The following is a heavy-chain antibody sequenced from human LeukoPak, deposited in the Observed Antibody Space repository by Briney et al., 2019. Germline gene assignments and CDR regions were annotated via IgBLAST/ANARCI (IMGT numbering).Heavy chain of an antibody. CDR3: AKTAYYDSRGYTNDY. J-gene: IGHJ4*02. Sequence: PGGSLRLSCAASGFTFSSYAMSWVRQAPGKGLEWVSSISGSGGSTYYADSVKGRFTISRDNSKNTLYLQMNSLRAEDTAVYYCAKTAYYDSRGYTNDYWGQGTLVTVSS. D-gene: IGHD3-22*01. CDR1: GFTFSSYA. V-gene: IGHV3-23*01. CDR2: ISGSGGST.